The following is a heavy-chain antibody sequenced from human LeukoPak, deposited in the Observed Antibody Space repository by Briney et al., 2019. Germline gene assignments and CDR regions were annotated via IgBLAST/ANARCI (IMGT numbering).Heavy chain of an antibody. Sequence: ASVKVSCKASGYTFTSYGISWVRQAPGQGLEWMGWISAYNGNTNYAQKLQGRVTMTTDTSTSTAYMELRSLRFDDTAVYYCARGGLSGSYRWTFDYWGQGTLVTVSS. CDR1: GYTFTSYG. V-gene: IGHV1-18*01. J-gene: IGHJ4*02. CDR3: ARGGLSGSYRWTFDY. CDR2: ISAYNGNT. D-gene: IGHD1-26*01.